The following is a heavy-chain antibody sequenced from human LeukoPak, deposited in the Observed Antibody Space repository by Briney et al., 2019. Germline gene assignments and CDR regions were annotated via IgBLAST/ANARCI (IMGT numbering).Heavy chain of an antibody. V-gene: IGHV3-23*01. CDR1: GFTFSSYA. D-gene: IGHD3-9*01. Sequence: GGSLRLSCAASGFTFSSYAMSWVRQAPGKGLEWVSAISGSGGSTYYADSVKGRFTISRDNSKNTLYLQMNSLRAEDTAVYYCAGVCITVFCMYYDVMDVWGQGTTVTVSS. J-gene: IGHJ6*02. CDR2: ISGSGGST. CDR3: AGVCITVFCMYYDVMDV.